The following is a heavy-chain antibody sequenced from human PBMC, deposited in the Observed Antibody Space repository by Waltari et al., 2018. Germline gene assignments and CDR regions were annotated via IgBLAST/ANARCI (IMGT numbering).Heavy chain of an antibody. CDR1: GGSISSSY. CDR3: ARGNYDFWSGWGAFDI. V-gene: IGHV4-4*07. Sequence: QVQLQESGPGLVKPSETLSLTCTVSGGSISSSYWSWIRQPAGKGLEWIGRIYTSGSTNYNPSLKSRVTMSVDTSKNQFSLKLSSVTAADTAVYYCARGNYDFWSGWGAFDIWGQGTMVTVSS. CDR2: IYTSGST. J-gene: IGHJ3*02. D-gene: IGHD3-3*01.